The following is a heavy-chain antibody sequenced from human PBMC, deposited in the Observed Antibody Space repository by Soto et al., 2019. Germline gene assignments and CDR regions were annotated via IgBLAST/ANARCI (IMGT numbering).Heavy chain of an antibody. Sequence: SETLSLTCTVSGGSISSYYWSWIRQPPGKGLEWIGYIYYSGSTNYNPSLKSRVTISVDTSKNQFSLKLSSVTAADTAVYYCARGADPYYYYYMDVWGQGTTVTVSS. V-gene: IGHV4-59*01. CDR2: IYYSGST. CDR3: ARGADPYYYYYMDV. J-gene: IGHJ6*03. CDR1: GGSISSYY.